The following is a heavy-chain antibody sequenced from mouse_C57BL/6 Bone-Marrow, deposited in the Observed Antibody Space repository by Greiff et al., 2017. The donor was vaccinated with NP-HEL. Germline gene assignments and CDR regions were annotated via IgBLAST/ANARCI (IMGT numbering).Heavy chain of an antibody. Sequence: QVQLKQSGAELAKPGASVKLSCKASGYTFTSYWMHWVKQRPGQGLEWIGYINPSSGYTKYNQKFKDKATLTADKSSSTAYMQLSSLTYADSVVYYCARRDISTVVDWYFDVWGTGTTVTVSS. CDR3: ARRDISTVVDWYFDV. D-gene: IGHD1-1*01. V-gene: IGHV1-7*01. J-gene: IGHJ1*03. CDR1: GYTFTSYW. CDR2: INPSSGYT.